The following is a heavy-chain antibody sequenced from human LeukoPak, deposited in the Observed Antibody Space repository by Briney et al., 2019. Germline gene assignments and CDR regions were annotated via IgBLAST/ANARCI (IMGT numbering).Heavy chain of an antibody. V-gene: IGHV1-18*01. Sequence: ASVRVSRKTSGYSFTHYAISWVRQAPGQGLEWMGWISTYNGDTKYAQKLQGRFTMTSDTSTSTVYMELRSLTSDDTAVYYCARDPSNTSGWYIYFDFWGQGTLVTVSS. CDR3: ARDPSNTSGWYIYFDF. CDR2: ISTYNGDT. J-gene: IGHJ4*02. CDR1: GYSFTHYA. D-gene: IGHD6-19*01.